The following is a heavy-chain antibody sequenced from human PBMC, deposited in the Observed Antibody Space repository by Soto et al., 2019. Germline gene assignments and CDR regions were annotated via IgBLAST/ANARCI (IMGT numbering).Heavy chain of an antibody. CDR3: AREGEMPYYYYGLDV. Sequence: QVQLVQSGAEVRKPGASVKVSCKASGYTFTTYGISWVRQAPGQGLEWMGWISGYNGHTKYAQKFQGRVTMTTDTSTSTVYMDLWSLRSDDTAVYYCAREGEMPYYYYGLDVWRQGTTVTVSS. V-gene: IGHV1-18*01. D-gene: IGHD3-16*01. CDR2: ISGYNGHT. CDR1: GYTFTTYG. J-gene: IGHJ6*02.